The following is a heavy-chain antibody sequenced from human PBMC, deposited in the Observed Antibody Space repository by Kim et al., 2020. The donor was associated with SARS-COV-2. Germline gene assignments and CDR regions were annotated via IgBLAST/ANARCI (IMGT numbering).Heavy chain of an antibody. V-gene: IGHV3-9*01. CDR1: GFTFDDYA. J-gene: IGHJ6*02. D-gene: IGHD3-3*01. CDR2: ISWNSGSI. Sequence: GGSLRLFCAASGFTFDDYAMHWVRQAPGKGLEWVSGISWNSGSIGYADSVKGRFTISRDNAKNSLYLQMNSLRAEDTALYYCANSFHHRGYYENYYGMDVWGQGTTVTVSS. CDR3: ANSFHHRGYYENYYGMDV.